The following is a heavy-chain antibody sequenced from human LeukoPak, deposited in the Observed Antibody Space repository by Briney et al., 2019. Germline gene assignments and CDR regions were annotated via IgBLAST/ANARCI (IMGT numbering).Heavy chain of an antibody. V-gene: IGHV1-69*05. CDR2: IIPRFTP. J-gene: IGHJ4*02. D-gene: IGHD5-12*01. CDR1: GGTFSNNA. Sequence: ASVKVSCKASGGTFSNNAISWVRQAPGQGLEWMGGIIPRFTPNYAQHFQGRVTITTDEATTTAYLELSNLRSDDTAVYYCAGLGYSGYGPRSRFDNWGRGTLITVST. CDR3: AGLGYSGYGPRSRFDN.